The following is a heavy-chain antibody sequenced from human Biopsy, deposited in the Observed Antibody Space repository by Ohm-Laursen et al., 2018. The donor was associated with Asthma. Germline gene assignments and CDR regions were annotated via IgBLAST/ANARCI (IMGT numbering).Heavy chain of an antibody. D-gene: IGHD1-26*01. CDR1: GKHFGSYN. V-gene: IGHV3-30*18. CDR2: ISFDGTNR. Sequence: SLRLSCAAAGKHFGSYNMHWVRQAPGKGLDWVAVISFDGTNRNYTDSVRGRFTISRDNSRNTLHLEMNSLRAEDTAVYFCAKEVFPGWELRRGPDSWGQGTLVTVSS. CDR3: AKEVFPGWELRRGPDS. J-gene: IGHJ4*02.